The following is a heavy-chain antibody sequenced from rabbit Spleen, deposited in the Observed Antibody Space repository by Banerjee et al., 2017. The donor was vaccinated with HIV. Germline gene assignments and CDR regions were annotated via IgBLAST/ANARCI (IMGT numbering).Heavy chain of an antibody. D-gene: IGHD2-1*01. Sequence: QEQLVESGGGLVQPEGSLTLTCKASGFSFSDRDVMCWVRQAPGKGLEWIACINAATAKPVYATWAKGRFTISRTSSTTVTLRMTSLTAADRATYFCARGSATMPMVITGYYLSLWGPGTLVTVS. V-gene: IGHV1S45*01. CDR1: GFSFSDRDV. J-gene: IGHJ4*01. CDR2: INAATAKP. CDR3: ARGSATMPMVITGYYLSL.